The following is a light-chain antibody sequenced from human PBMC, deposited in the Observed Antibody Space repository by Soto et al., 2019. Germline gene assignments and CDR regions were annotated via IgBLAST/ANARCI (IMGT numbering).Light chain of an antibody. CDR2: DVS. CDR3: SSYTNSGTYV. J-gene: IGLJ1*01. CDR1: SSDVGAYNY. Sequence: QSALTQPASVSGSPGQSITISCTGTSSDVGAYNYVSWYQQHPGKAPKLMIYDVSNRPSGISDRFSVSKSGNTASLTISNLQADYEADYYCSSYTNSGTYVFGTGTKVTVL. V-gene: IGLV2-14*01.